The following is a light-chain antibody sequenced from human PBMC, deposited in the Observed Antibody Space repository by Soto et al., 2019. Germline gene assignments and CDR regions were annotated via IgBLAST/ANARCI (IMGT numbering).Light chain of an antibody. CDR1: QSVSGSY. CDR2: GTS. Sequence: ELVWTQSPGTLSLSPGERANISGRASQSVSGSYLAWSQQNPGQDPRFLIYGTSSRATGIPDRFSGSGSGTDFSLTISRLETEDFAVYECHQYGSSTTTLGQGTKVDIK. V-gene: IGKV3-20*01. CDR3: HQYGSSTTT. J-gene: IGKJ1*01.